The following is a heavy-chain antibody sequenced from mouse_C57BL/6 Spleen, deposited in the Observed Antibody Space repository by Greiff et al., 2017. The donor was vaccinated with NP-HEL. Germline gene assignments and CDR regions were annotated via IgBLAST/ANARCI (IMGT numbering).Heavy chain of an antibody. CDR1: GYTFTNYW. CDR3: ARRGDSSYAMDY. CDR2: IYPGGGYT. V-gene: IGHV1-63*01. J-gene: IGHJ4*01. D-gene: IGHD6-1*01. Sequence: VQLQQSGAELVRPGTSVKMSCKASGYTFTNYWIGWAKQRPGHGLEWIGDIYPGGGYTNYNEKFKGKATLTADKSSNTAYMQFSSLTSEDTAIYYCARRGDSSYAMDYWGQGTSVTVSS.